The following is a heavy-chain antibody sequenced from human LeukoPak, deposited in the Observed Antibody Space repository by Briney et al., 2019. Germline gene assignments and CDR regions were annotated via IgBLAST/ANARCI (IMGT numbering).Heavy chain of an antibody. CDR1: GGSISSSSYY. CDR3: ARADDYPWYFDY. Sequence: SETLSLTCTVSGGSISSSSYYWGWIRQPPGKGLEWIGSIYYSGSTYYNPSLKSRVTISVDTSKNQFSLKLSSVTAADTAVYYCARADDYPWYFDYWGQGTLVTVPS. J-gene: IGHJ4*02. V-gene: IGHV4-39*01. CDR2: IYYSGST. D-gene: IGHD5-12*01.